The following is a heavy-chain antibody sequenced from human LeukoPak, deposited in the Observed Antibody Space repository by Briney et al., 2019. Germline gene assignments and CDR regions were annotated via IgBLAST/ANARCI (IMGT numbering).Heavy chain of an antibody. Sequence: GGSLRLSCAASGFSFDDYGMSWVRQAPGKGLEWVSGINWNGGSTGYADSVKGRFTISRDNAKNSLYLQMYSLRAEDTALYYCARDAVLRNIAAAGYFDYWGQGTLVTVSS. J-gene: IGHJ4*02. CDR3: ARDAVLRNIAAAGYFDY. V-gene: IGHV3-20*04. CDR1: GFSFDDYG. CDR2: INWNGGST. D-gene: IGHD6-13*01.